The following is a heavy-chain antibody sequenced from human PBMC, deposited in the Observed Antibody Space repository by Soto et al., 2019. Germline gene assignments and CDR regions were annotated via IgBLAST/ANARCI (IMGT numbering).Heavy chain of an antibody. CDR3: ARGANIVVVPAAMNNWFDP. D-gene: IGHD2-2*01. J-gene: IGHJ5*02. CDR2: INHSGST. V-gene: IGHV4-34*01. CDR1: GGSFSGYY. Sequence: SETLSLTCAVYGGSFSGYYWSWIRQPPGKGLEWIGEINHSGSTNYNPSLKSRVTISVDTSKNQFSLKLSSVTAADTAVYHCARGANIVVVPAAMNNWFDPWGQGTLVTVSS.